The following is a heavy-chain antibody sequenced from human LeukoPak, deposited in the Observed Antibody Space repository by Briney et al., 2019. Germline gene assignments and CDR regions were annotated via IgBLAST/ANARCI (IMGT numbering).Heavy chain of an antibody. J-gene: IGHJ6*03. CDR3: ARGGPDSRTYYYYYMDV. D-gene: IGHD2-21*01. V-gene: IGHV1-3*03. Sequence: ASVKVSCKASGYTFTSYAMHWVRQAPGQRLEWMGWINAGNGNTKYSQEFQGRVTITRDTSASTAYMELSSLRSEDMAVYYCARGGPDSRTYYYYYMDVWGKGTTVTVSS. CDR2: INAGNGNT. CDR1: GYTFTSYA.